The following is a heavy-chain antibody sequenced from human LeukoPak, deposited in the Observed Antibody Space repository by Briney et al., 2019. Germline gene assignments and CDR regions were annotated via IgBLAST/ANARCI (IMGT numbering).Heavy chain of an antibody. Sequence: ASVKVSCKASGYTFTGYYMHWVRQAPGQGLEWMGWINPNSGGTNYAQKFQGRVTMTRDTSISTAYMELSRLRSDDTAVYYCARAVRQLAPPKSWFDPWGQGTLVTVSS. J-gene: IGHJ5*02. CDR3: ARAVRQLAPPKSWFDP. CDR1: GYTFTGYY. D-gene: IGHD6-6*01. V-gene: IGHV1-2*02. CDR2: INPNSGGT.